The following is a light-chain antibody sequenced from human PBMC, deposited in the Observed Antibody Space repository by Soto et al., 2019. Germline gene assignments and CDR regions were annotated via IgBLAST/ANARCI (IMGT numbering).Light chain of an antibody. Sequence: EIVMTQSPATLSVSPGERATLSCRASQSVSTNLAWYQQKPGQAPRLLMYDASTRATGIRARFSGSGSGTEFTLTISSLQSEDFAVYYCQQYNNWPPPFGQGTRVEIK. CDR2: DAS. J-gene: IGKJ1*01. CDR3: QQYNNWPPP. V-gene: IGKV3-15*01. CDR1: QSVSTN.